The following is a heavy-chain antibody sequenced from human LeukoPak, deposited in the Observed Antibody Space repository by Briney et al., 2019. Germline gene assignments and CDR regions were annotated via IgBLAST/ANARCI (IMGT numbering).Heavy chain of an antibody. J-gene: IGHJ6*03. CDR1: GGSISSYY. CDR3: ARRLQSRPGNCYYYYMDV. Sequence: PSETLSLTCTVSGGSISSYYWSWIRQPPGKGLEWIGYIYTSGSTNYNPSLKSRVTISVDTSKNQFSLKLSSVTAADTAVYYCARRLQSRPGNCYYYYMDVWGKGTTVTVSS. D-gene: IGHD5-24*01. CDR2: IYTSGST. V-gene: IGHV4-4*09.